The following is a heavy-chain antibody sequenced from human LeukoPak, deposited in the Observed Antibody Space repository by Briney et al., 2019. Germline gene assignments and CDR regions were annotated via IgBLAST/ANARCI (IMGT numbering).Heavy chain of an antibody. V-gene: IGHV1-8*01. D-gene: IGHD2-2*01. CDR1: GYTFTSCD. J-gene: IGHJ3*02. Sequence: ASVKVSCKASGYTFTSCDINWVRQASGQGLEWMGWMNPNSGDTGYAQNFQGRVTITRDTSISTAYMELSSLRSEDTAMYYCTRDMRGVAAADDAFDIWGQGTMVTVSS. CDR2: MNPNSGDT. CDR3: TRDMRGVAAADDAFDI.